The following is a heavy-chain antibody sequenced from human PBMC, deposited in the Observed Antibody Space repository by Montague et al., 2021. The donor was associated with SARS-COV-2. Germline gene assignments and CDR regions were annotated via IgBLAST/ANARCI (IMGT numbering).Heavy chain of an antibody. CDR2: IIHTGST. J-gene: IGHJ4*02. D-gene: IGHD3-16*01. CDR1: GGSTSGYY. Sequence: SETLSLTCAVSGGSTSGYYWTWIRQSPRKGLEWIGEIIHTGSTKYNPSLKSRVTISLDTSKNQFSLRLSSVTAADTARYYCASGKNTSLITIFLYYFDLWGLGATVTVSS. V-gene: IGHV4-34*12. CDR3: ASGKNTSLITIFLYYFDL.